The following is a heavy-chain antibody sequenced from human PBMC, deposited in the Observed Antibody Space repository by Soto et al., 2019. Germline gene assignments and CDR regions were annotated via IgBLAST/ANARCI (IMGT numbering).Heavy chain of an antibody. CDR3: TRGGGVGATMMD. CDR1: GFTFSTYS. J-gene: IGHJ4*02. V-gene: IGHV3-48*02. CDR2: ISSASSTM. D-gene: IGHD1-26*01. Sequence: EVQLVESGGGLVQPGGSLRLSCAASGFTFSTYSMDWVRQAPGKGLEWLSYISSASSTMSYADSVRGRFTISRDNAKNSLYLQLNSLRDEDTAVYYCTRGGGVGATMMDWGQGTLVTVSA.